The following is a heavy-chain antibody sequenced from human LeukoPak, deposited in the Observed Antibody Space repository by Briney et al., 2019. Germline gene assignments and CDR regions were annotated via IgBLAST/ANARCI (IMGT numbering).Heavy chain of an antibody. CDR2: IFDNGDP. Sequence: SETLSLTCTVSGGSISGYYWSWIRQPPGKGLEWIGYIFDNGDPDYNPSLKSRVAISVDTSKNQFSLKLSSVTAADTAVYYCARGYCSGGSCYSIDYWGQGTLVTVSS. CDR1: GGSISGYY. V-gene: IGHV4-59*01. D-gene: IGHD2-15*01. J-gene: IGHJ4*02. CDR3: ARGYCSGGSCYSIDY.